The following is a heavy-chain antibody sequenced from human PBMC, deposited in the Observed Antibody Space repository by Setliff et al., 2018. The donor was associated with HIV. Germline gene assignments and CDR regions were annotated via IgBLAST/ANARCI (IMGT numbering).Heavy chain of an antibody. D-gene: IGHD2-15*01. CDR3: ARRSGASYYSEFYYYMDV. Sequence: PSETLSLTCSVSGGSINNYYWSWIRLTPGKGLQWIGCIYYTGTTNYNPSLKSRVTMSVDTSNNQFSLKLTSVTAADSAVYYCARRSGASYYSEFYYYMDVWGKGTTVTVSS. CDR2: IYYTGTT. V-gene: IGHV4-59*08. CDR1: GGSINNYY. J-gene: IGHJ6*03.